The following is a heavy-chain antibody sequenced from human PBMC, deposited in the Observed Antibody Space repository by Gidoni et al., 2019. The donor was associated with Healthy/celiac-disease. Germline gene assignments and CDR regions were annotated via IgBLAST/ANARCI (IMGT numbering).Heavy chain of an antibody. CDR1: VFTFSSYA. D-gene: IGHD3-22*01. J-gene: IGHJ4*02. V-gene: IGHV3-30-3*01. CDR2: ISYDGSNK. CDR3: ARVDDSSGSLDY. Sequence: QVQLVESGGGVVQPGRSLRLSCAASVFTFSSYAMHWVRQAPGKGLEWVAVISYDGSNKYYADAVKGRFTISRDNSKNTLYLQMNSLRAEDTAVYYCARVDDSSGSLDYWGQGTLVTVSS.